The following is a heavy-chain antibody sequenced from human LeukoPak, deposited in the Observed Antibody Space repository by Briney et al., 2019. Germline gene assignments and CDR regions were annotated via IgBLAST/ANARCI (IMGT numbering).Heavy chain of an antibody. CDR1: GFTFSSHW. V-gene: IGHV3-74*01. Sequence: GGSLRLSCAASGFTFSSHWMHWVRQAPGKGLLWVSRINNDGSDTIYADSVKGRFTISRDNAKNTLDLQMNSLRAEDTAVYYCAKARLRNDAFDIWGQGTRVTVSS. D-gene: IGHD4-17*01. CDR2: INNDGSDT. J-gene: IGHJ3*02. CDR3: AKARLRNDAFDI.